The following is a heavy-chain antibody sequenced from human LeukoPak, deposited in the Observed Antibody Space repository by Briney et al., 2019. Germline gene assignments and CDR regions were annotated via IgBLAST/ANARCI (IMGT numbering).Heavy chain of an antibody. CDR1: GGSISSYY. J-gene: IGHJ5*02. CDR2: IYYSGST. CDR3: ARQVTTVTAGDWFDP. D-gene: IGHD4-17*01. V-gene: IGHV4-59*13. Sequence: PSQTLSLTCTVSGGSISSYYWSLIRQPPGKGLEWIGYIYYSGSTNYNPSLKSRVTISVDTSKNQFSLKLSSVTAADTAVYYCARQVTTVTAGDWFDPWGQGTLVTVSS.